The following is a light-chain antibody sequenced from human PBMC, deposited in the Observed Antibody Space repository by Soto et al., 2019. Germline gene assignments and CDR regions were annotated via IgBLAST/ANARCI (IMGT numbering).Light chain of an antibody. CDR1: QSVSRS. CDR3: QQNAIVPPCT. Sequence: QLTQSPSSLSASVRDRVINTCRASQSVSRSLNWYQQKTGQAPKLLIYAASTLHSGVPSRFSGSGSGTEFTLTISILQPEDFATYYCQQNAIVPPCTFGQGTKVDVK. J-gene: IGKJ1*01. CDR2: AAS. V-gene: IGKV1-39*01.